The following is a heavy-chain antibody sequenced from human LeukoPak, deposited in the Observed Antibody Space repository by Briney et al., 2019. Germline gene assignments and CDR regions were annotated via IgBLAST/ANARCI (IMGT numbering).Heavy chain of an antibody. CDR2: IYHSGTT. CDR1: GYSIGSDYF. V-gene: IGHV4-38-2*01. J-gene: IGHJ4*02. D-gene: IGHD6-19*01. Sequence: SETLSLTCAVSGYSIGSDYFWGWIRQPPGRGLEWIGSIYHSGTTYYNPSLKSRVTISVDTSKNQFSLKLSSVTAADTAVYYCARVGITVAGPFDYWGQGTLVAVSS. CDR3: ARVGITVAGPFDY.